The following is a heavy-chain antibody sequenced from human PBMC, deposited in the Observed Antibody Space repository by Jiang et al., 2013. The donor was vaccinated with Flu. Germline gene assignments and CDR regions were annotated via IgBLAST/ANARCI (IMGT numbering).Heavy chain of an antibody. CDR3: ARRDYGDYFLDV. CDR1: YW. CDR2: IDPADSYS. J-gene: IGHJ6*02. V-gene: IGHV5-10-1*01. D-gene: IGHD4-17*01. Sequence: YWINWVRQMPGKGLEWMGRIDPADSYSNYSPSFRGHVSFSSDTSISTAFLHWSSLKASDTATYYCARRDYGDYFLDVWGQGTSVTVSS.